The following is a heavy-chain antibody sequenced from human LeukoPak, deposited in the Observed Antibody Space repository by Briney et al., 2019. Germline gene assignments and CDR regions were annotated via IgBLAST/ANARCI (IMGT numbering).Heavy chain of an antibody. CDR3: AKVGRVAVAVAGTGYFDS. CDR2: ISGGGTST. J-gene: IGHJ4*02. V-gene: IGHV3-23*01. CDR1: GFTFSSYA. D-gene: IGHD6-19*01. Sequence: GRSLRLSCAASGFTFSSYAMNWVRQAPGKGLEWVSTISGGGTSTYYADSVKGRFTISRDNSKNTLYLQMNSLRAEDTAVYYCAKVGRVAVAVAGTGYFDSWGQGTLITVSS.